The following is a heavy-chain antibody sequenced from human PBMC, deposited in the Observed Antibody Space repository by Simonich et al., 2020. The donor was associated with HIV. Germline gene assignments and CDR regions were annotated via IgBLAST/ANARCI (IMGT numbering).Heavy chain of an antibody. CDR1: GYTFTTYS. CDR3: ARDSATRTDAGAFDI. J-gene: IGHJ3*02. Sequence: QVHLVQSGAEVKKPGASVKLSCKASGYTFTTYSMHWVRQAPGQGLEWMGWINAGNGNTKYSQKFQGRVTITRDTSASTAYMELSSLTSEDTAVYYCARDSATRTDAGAFDIWGQGTMVTVSS. D-gene: IGHD1-1*01. V-gene: IGHV1-3*01. CDR2: INAGNGNT.